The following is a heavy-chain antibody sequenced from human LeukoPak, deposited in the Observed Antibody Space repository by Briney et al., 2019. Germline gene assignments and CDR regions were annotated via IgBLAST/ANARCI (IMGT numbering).Heavy chain of an antibody. Sequence: SETLSLTCAVYGGSFSGYYWSWIRQPPGKGLEWIGEINHSGSTNYNPSPKGRVTISVDTSKNQFSLKLSSVTAADTAVYYCAREAAAGSITYYYYYYMDVWGKGTTVTVSS. V-gene: IGHV4-34*01. CDR1: GGSFSGYY. CDR3: AREAAAGSITYYYYYYMDV. J-gene: IGHJ6*03. CDR2: INHSGST. D-gene: IGHD6-13*01.